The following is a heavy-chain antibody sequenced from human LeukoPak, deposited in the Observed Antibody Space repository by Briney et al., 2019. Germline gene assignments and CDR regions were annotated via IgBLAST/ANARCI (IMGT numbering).Heavy chain of an antibody. V-gene: IGHV4-4*07. CDR2: IYTSGST. Sequence: SETLSLTCTVSGGSISSYYWSWIRQPAGKGLEWIGRIYTSGSTNYNPSLKSRVTMSVDTSKNQFSLKLSSVTAADTAVYYCARVFYRAFAYYNYYYIDVWGNGTTVTVSS. CDR1: GGSISSYY. CDR3: ARVFYRAFAYYNYYYIDV. D-gene: IGHD3-10*01. J-gene: IGHJ6*03.